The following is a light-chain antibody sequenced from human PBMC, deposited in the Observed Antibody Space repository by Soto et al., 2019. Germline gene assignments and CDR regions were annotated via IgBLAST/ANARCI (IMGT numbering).Light chain of an antibody. J-gene: IGKJ1*01. CDR2: DAS. CDR1: QGISNY. Sequence: DIQMTQSPSAMSASAGDRVTITCRASQGISNYLAWFQQKPGKVPKRLIYDASTLMSGVPSRFSGSGSGTEFNLTISRLQTGDFAVYYCQQYHSSTRTFGQGTKVDIK. CDR3: QQYHSSTRT. V-gene: IGKV1-17*03.